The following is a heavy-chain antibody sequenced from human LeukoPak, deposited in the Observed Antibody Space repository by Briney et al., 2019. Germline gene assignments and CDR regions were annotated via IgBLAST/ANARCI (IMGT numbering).Heavy chain of an antibody. CDR3: AKDHGSSWYYFDY. V-gene: IGHV3-33*06. J-gene: IGHJ4*02. D-gene: IGHD6-13*01. Sequence: GGSLRLSCAASGFTFSSYGMHWVRQAPGKGVEWVAVIWYDGSNKYYADSAKGRFTISRDNSKNTLHLQMNSLRAEDTAVYYCAKDHGSSWYYFDYWGQGTLVTVSS. CDR1: GFTFSSYG. CDR2: IWYDGSNK.